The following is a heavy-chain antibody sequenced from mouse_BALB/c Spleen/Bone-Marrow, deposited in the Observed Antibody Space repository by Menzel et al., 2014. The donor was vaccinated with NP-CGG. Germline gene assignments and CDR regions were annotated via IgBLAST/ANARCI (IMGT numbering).Heavy chain of an antibody. Sequence: EVQGVESGGGLVKPGGSLKLSCAASGFTFSSYAMSWVRQSPEKRLEWVAEISSGGNYTYYPDTVTGRFTISRDNDKNILCIEMSSLRSDDTALYYCVRAFGSSYAMDYLGQGTSVTVSS. V-gene: IGHV5-9-4*01. J-gene: IGHJ4*01. CDR1: GFTFSSYA. CDR2: ISSGGNYT. CDR3: VRAFGSSYAMDY. D-gene: IGHD1-1*01.